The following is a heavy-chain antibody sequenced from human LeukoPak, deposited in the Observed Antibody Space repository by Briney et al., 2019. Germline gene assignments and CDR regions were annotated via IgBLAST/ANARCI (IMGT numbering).Heavy chain of an antibody. V-gene: IGHV4-61*02. D-gene: IGHD3-22*01. J-gene: IGHJ3*02. CDR2: FYTSATP. CDR1: GGSISRGSYF. Sequence: PSETLSLTCTVSGGSISRGSYFWSWIRQPAGKGLEWIGRFYTSATPNYNPSLKSRVTISVDTSKNQFSLKLSSVTAADTAVYYCARDVPADYYDSSDAFDIWGQGTMVTVSS. CDR3: ARDVPADYYDSSDAFDI.